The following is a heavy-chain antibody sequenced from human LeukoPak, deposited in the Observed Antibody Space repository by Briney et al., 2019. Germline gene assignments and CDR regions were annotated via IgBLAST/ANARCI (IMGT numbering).Heavy chain of an antibody. CDR2: ITGSGGNT. CDR1: GFTFSNYA. V-gene: IGHV3-23*01. Sequence: GASLRLSCVASGFTFSNYAMSWVRQAPGKGLEWVSAITGSGGNTYYADSVKGRFTISRDNSKNTVFLQMNSLRAEDTAVYYCAKWGDYDVLTGYYVSDYWGQGTWSPSPQ. CDR3: AKWGDYDVLTGYYVSDY. D-gene: IGHD3-9*01. J-gene: IGHJ4*02.